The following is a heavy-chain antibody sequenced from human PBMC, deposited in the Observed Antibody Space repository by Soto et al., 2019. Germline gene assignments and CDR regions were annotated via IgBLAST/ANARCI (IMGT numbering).Heavy chain of an antibody. J-gene: IGHJ6*02. CDR3: ARKDYYYGMDV. Sequence: QLQLQESGPGLVKPSETLSLTCTVSGGSISSSSYYWGWIRQPPGKGLEWIGSIYYSGSTYYNPSLKSRVTLSVDTSKNQFSLQLSSVTAADTAVYYCARKDYYYGMDVWGQGTTVTVSS. CDR2: IYYSGST. V-gene: IGHV4-39*01. CDR1: GGSISSSSYY.